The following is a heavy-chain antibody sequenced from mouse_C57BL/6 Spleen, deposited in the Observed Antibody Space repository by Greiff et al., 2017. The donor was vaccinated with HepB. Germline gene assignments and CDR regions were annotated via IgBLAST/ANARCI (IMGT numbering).Heavy chain of an antibody. J-gene: IGHJ2*01. CDR1: GFTFSSYA. V-gene: IGHV5-4*01. D-gene: IGHD4-1*01. CDR3: ARRGTGTLYFDY. CDR2: ISDGGSYT. Sequence: DVHLVESGGGLVKPGGSLKLSCAASGFTFSSYAMSWVRQTPEKRLEWVATISDGGSYTYYPDNVKGRFTISRDNAKNNLYLQMSHLKSEDTAMYYCARRGTGTLYFDYWGQGTTLTVSS.